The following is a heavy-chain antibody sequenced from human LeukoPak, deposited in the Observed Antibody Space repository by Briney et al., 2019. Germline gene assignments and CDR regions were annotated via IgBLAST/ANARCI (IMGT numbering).Heavy chain of an antibody. CDR1: GFTFSSYA. D-gene: IGHD4/OR15-4a*01. J-gene: IGHJ6*03. V-gene: IGHV3-23*01. CDR3: AKVGSAGAYYYYYMVV. Sequence: PGGSLRLSCAASGFTFSSYAMSWVRQAPGKGLEWVSAISGSGGSTYYADSVKGRFTISRDNPKNTLYLQMNSLRAEDTAVYYCAKVGSAGAYYYYYMVVWGKGATVTVSS. CDR2: ISGSGGST.